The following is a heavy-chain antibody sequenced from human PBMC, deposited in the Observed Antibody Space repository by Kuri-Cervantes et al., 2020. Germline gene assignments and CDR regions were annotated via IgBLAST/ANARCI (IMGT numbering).Heavy chain of an antibody. J-gene: IGHJ5*02. D-gene: IGHD6-19*01. CDR3: ARLSGWYIGSWFDP. V-gene: IGHV4-38-2*02. CDR2: IYHSGST. CDR1: GYSITTGYY. Sequence: SETLSLTCTLSGYSITTGYYWGWIRQPPGKGLEWIGSIYHSGSTYYNPSLKSRVTISVDTSKNQFSLKLSSVTAADTAVYYCARLSGWYIGSWFDPWGQGTLVTVSS.